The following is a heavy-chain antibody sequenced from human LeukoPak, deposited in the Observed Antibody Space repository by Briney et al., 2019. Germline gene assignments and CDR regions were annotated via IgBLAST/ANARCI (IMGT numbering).Heavy chain of an antibody. V-gene: IGHV3-66*01. CDR2: IYSGGST. CDR1: GFTVSSNY. D-gene: IGHD3-3*01. J-gene: IGHJ4*02. Sequence: GGSLRLSCAASGFTVSSNYMSWVRQAPGKGLEWVSVIYSGGSTYYADSVKGRFTISRDNSKNTLYLQMNSLRAEDTAVYYCAIVVSRVVINYWGQGTLVTVSS. CDR3: AIVVSRVVINY.